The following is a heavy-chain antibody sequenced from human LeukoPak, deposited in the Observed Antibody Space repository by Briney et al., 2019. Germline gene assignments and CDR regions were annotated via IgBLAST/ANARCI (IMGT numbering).Heavy chain of an antibody. CDR3: ARAYETPRFLEWLTSAFDP. J-gene: IGHJ5*02. CDR1: GGTFSSYA. V-gene: IGHV1-69*13. D-gene: IGHD3-3*01. Sequence: GASVKVSCKASGGTFSSYAISWVRQAPGQGLEWMGGIIPIFGTANYAQKFQGRVTITADESTSTAYMELSSLRSEDTAVYYCARAYETPRFLEWLTSAFDPWGQGTLVTVSS. CDR2: IIPIFGTA.